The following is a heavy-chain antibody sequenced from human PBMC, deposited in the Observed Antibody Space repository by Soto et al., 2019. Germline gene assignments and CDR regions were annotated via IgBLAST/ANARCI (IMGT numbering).Heavy chain of an antibody. CDR1: RYSFTTFW. CDR2: IFPGDSDT. CDR3: ARLAGGGGMDV. D-gene: IGHD3-10*01. J-gene: IGHJ6*02. Sequence: GGSLKITCTGSRYSFTTFWSCWVRQMPGKGLKWMGIIFPGDSDTTYSPSFQGQVTISADKSIRAAYIQWSRLKASHTAMYYCARLAGGGGMDVWGQGTTVTVSS. V-gene: IGHV5-51*01.